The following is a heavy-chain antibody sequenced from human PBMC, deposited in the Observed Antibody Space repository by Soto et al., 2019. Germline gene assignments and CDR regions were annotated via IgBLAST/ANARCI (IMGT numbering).Heavy chain of an antibody. J-gene: IGHJ4*02. V-gene: IGHV3-30*14. D-gene: IGHD5-18*01. CDR3: AKVRERGTTAMSYFDY. Sequence: QVQLVESGGGVVQPGRSLRLSCAASGFTFSSYAMHWVRQAPGKGLEWVAVISYDANNKDYADSVEGRFTITKDNSKNTLYLQMNTLSPEDTAGYYCAKVRERGTTAMSYFDYWGQGTLVTVSS. CDR1: GFTFSSYA. CDR2: ISYDANNK.